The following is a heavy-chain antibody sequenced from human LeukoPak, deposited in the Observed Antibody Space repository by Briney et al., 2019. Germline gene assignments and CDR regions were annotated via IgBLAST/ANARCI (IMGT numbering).Heavy chain of an antibody. CDR1: GFTFDDYG. V-gene: IGHV3-20*04. CDR3: ARARGYDFWSGTDY. CDR2: INWNGGST. J-gene: IGHJ4*02. D-gene: IGHD3-3*01. Sequence: GGSLRLSCAASGFTFDDYGMSWVRQAPGKGLEWVSGINWNGGSTGYADSVKGRFTISRDSAKNSLYLQMNSLRAEDTALYYCARARGYDFWSGTDYWGQGTLVTVSS.